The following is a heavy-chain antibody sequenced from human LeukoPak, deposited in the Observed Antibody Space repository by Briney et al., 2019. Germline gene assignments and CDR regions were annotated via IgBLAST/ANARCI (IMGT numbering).Heavy chain of an antibody. CDR2: INSDGSST. CDR1: GFTFSSYW. V-gene: IGHV3-74*01. J-gene: IGHJ3*02. Sequence: GGSLRLSCAASGFTFSSYWMHWVRQAPGKGLVWVSRINSDGSSTSYADSVKGRFTISRDNAKNTLYLQMNSLRAEDTAVYYCARLPYDGDAFDIWGQGTMVTVSS. CDR3: ARLPYDGDAFDI. D-gene: IGHD3-16*01.